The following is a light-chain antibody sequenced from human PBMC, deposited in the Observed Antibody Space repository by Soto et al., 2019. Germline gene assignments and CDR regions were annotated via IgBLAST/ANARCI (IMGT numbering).Light chain of an antibody. Sequence: EIVLTQSPGTLSLSPGERATPSCRASQSVSDNYLAWYQQKPGQAPRLLVYSASSRATGIPDRFSGRGSGTDFTLTISRLEPEDFAVYYCQQYGTSRITFGHGTRLEMK. CDR2: SAS. CDR3: QQYGTSRIT. J-gene: IGKJ5*01. V-gene: IGKV3-20*01. CDR1: QSVSDNY.